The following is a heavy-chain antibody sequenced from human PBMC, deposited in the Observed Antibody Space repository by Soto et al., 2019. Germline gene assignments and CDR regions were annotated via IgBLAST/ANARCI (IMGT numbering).Heavy chain of an antibody. CDR2: ISSNGSTI. CDR1: GFDFSDPY. D-gene: IGHD4-17*01. J-gene: IGHJ4*02. Sequence: QVQLVGSGGGLVKPGGSLRFSCAASGFDFSDPYMSWIRQAPGNGLEWISYISSNGSTIYYADSVKARFTISRDNAKKSLYLQMDSLTADDTAVYYCARGGASVTTRFDYWGQGTQVTVSS. CDR3: ARGGASVTTRFDY. V-gene: IGHV3-11*01.